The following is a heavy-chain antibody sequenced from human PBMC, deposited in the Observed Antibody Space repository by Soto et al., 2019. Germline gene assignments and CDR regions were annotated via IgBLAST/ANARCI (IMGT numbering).Heavy chain of an antibody. J-gene: IGHJ4*02. CDR2: ISAYTGDT. V-gene: IGHV1-18*01. CDR1: GYTFTSYC. CDR3: ARDMRYYDGSGFVEY. Sequence: ASVKVSCKASGYTFTSYCITWVRQAPGQGLEWMGWISAYTGDTNYAQKLQGRVTMTTDTSTSTAYMELRSLRSDDTAVYYCARDMRYYDGSGFVEYWGQGTPVTSPQ. D-gene: IGHD3-22*01.